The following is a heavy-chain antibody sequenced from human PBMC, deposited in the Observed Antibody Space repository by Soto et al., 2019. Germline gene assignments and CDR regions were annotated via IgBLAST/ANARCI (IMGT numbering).Heavy chain of an antibody. D-gene: IGHD6-6*01. CDR3: AMTPWHRQPRPDV. Sequence: AESLSLSCAFSVVSFSFNAMTCVRHSPGKWLQWVSAIFGNGENTYYSVSVQGRITVYRDSSKNTLYLQMITLGAAATADYSCAMTPWHRQPRPDVWGPGTLVIVS. CDR2: IFGNGENT. V-gene: IGHV3-23*01. J-gene: IGHJ4*02. CDR1: VVSFSFNA.